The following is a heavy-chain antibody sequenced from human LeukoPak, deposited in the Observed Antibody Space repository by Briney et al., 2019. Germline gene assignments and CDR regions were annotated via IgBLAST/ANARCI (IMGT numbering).Heavy chain of an antibody. CDR1: GFTFSGYW. Sequence: PAGSLRLSCAASGFTFSGYWMNWVRQAPGKGLEWVANINLDGTAKSYVDSVKGRFTISRDNAKNSLYLQMNSLRAEDTAVYYCAAWELHNYWGQGTQVTVSS. V-gene: IGHV3-7*03. J-gene: IGHJ4*02. D-gene: IGHD4-23*01. CDR2: INLDGTAK. CDR3: AAWELHNY.